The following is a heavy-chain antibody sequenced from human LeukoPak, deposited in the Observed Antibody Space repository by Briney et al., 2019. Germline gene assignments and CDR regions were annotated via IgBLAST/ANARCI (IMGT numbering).Heavy chain of an antibody. D-gene: IGHD3-10*01. CDR2: IYYSGST. Sequence: PSETLSLTCSVSGGSISTGAYYWGWIRQPPGKGLEWIGSIYYSGSTYYNPSLKSRVTISVDTSKNQFSLKLSSVTAADTAVYYCVRDQFGYYGSGSYYKQGYYMDVWGKGTTVTVSS. CDR1: GGSISTGAYY. CDR3: VRDQFGYYGSGSYYKQGYYMDV. V-gene: IGHV4-39*07. J-gene: IGHJ6*03.